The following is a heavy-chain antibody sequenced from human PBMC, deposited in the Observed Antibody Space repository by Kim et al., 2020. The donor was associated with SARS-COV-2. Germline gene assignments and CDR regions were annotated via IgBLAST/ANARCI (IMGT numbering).Heavy chain of an antibody. CDR3: AHRPFQTFIARGWFDP. CDR1: GFSLSTSGVG. CDR2: IYWDDDK. D-gene: IGHD6-13*01. Sequence: SGPTLVNPTQTLTLTCTFSGFSLSTSGVGVGWIRQPPGKALEWLALIYWDDDKRYSPSLKSRLTITKDTSKNQVVLTMTNMDPVNTATYYCAHRPFQTFIARGWFDPWGQGTLVTVSS. J-gene: IGHJ5*02. V-gene: IGHV2-5*02.